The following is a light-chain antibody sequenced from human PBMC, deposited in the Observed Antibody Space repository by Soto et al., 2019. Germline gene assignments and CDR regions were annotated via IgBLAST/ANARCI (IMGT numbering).Light chain of an antibody. V-gene: IGLV1-44*01. J-gene: IGLJ3*02. CDR1: TSNIGSNT. CDR3: AAWDDSLNGWV. Sequence: QPVLTQPPSVSGIPGQRVTISCSGSTSNIGSNTVNWYQQLPGTAPKVLIYSNNQRPLGVPARFSGSKSGTSASLAISGLQSEDEADYYCAAWDDSLNGWVFGGGTKLTVL. CDR2: SNN.